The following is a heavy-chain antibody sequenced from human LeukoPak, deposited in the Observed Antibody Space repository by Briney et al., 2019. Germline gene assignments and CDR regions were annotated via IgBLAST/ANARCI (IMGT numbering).Heavy chain of an antibody. CDR1: GFTLSAYG. J-gene: IGHJ4*02. CDR2: ISGPSANT. Sequence: GGSLRLSCAASGFTLSAYGMTWVRQAPGMGLEWVSSISGPSANTYYADSVRGRFTISRDNSKNTLYLQMNSLRAEDTAVYYCAKGPTEGFWGQGILVTVSS. D-gene: IGHD1-14*01. V-gene: IGHV3-23*01. CDR3: AKGPTEGF.